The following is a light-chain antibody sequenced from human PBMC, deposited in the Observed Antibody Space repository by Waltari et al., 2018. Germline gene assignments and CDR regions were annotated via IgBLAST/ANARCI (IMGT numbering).Light chain of an antibody. CDR1: RSNLGNNY. V-gene: IGLV1-47*01. CDR2: RNN. Sequence: QSVLTQPPSASGTPGQRVTISCSGSRSNLGNNYVYWHQQLPGTAPKLPIYRNNQRPSGVPDRFSGSKSGTSASLAISGLRSEDEADYYCAVWDDSLSGRVFGGGTKVTVL. CDR3: AVWDDSLSGRV. J-gene: IGLJ3*02.